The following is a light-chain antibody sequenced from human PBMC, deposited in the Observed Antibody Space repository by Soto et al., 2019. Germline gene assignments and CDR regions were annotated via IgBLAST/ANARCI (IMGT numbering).Light chain of an antibody. V-gene: IGKV3-15*01. Sequence: EIVMTQSQATLSVSPGERATLSCRASQSVSSNLAWYQQKPGQAPRLLIYGASTRATGIPATFSGSGSGTEFTLTISSLQSEDFAVYYCQQYNNWPPPYTFGQGTKLEIK. CDR3: QQYNNWPPPYT. J-gene: IGKJ2*01. CDR2: GAS. CDR1: QSVSSN.